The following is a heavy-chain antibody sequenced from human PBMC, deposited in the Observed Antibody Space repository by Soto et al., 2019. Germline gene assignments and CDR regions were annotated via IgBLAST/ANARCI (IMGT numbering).Heavy chain of an antibody. CDR1: GFIFRNFG. CDR2: ISGDGNDK. CDR3: VQGASTAHQPLDS. J-gene: IGHJ4*02. Sequence: QVQLVESGGGVVQPGRSLRLSCAASGFIFRNFGMHWVRRAPGKGLEWVATISGDGNDKYYPDSMKGRLTISRDNFNNTLYLQLNSLRPEDTAVYHCVQGASTAHQPLDSWGQGVLVTVSS. V-gene: IGHV3-30*03. D-gene: IGHD1-26*01.